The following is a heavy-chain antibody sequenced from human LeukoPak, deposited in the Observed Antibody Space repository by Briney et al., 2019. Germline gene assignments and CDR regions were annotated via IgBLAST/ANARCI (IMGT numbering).Heavy chain of an antibody. CDR1: GGSISSYY. J-gene: IGHJ3*02. CDR3: ARRGRCSSTSCYHRGGHAFDI. Sequence: SETLSLTCTVSGGSISSYYWSWIRQPAGKGLEWIGRIYTSGSTNYNPSLKSRVTMSVDTSKNQFSLKLSSVTAADTAVYYCARRGRCSSTSCYHRGGHAFDIWGQGTMVTVSS. CDR2: IYTSGST. V-gene: IGHV4-4*07. D-gene: IGHD2-2*01.